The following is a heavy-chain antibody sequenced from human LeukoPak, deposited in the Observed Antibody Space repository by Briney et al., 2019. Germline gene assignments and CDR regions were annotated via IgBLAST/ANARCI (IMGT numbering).Heavy chain of an antibody. Sequence: PGESLRLSCAASGFPLRNYAMSWVRQAPGRGLEWVSVISGTGGTTDYADSVKGRFTISRDNSKNTLFLQMNSLRAEDTAVYYCARRDYYYYMDVWGKGTTVTVSS. CDR3: ARRDYYYYMDV. V-gene: IGHV3-23*01. CDR2: ISGTGGTT. J-gene: IGHJ6*03. CDR1: GFPLRNYA.